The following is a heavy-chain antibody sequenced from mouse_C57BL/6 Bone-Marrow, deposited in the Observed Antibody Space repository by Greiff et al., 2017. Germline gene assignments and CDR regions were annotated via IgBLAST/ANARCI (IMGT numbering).Heavy chain of an antibody. D-gene: IGHD1-1*01. CDR2: IDPENGDT. CDR3: TVTTVVATRGY. Sequence: VQLQQSGAELVRPGASVKLSCTASGFNIKDDYMHWVKQRPEPGLEWIGWIDPENGDTEYASKFQGKATITADTSSNTAYLQLSSLTSEDTAVYYCTVTTVVATRGYWGQGTTRTVSS. CDR1: GFNIKDDY. J-gene: IGHJ2*01. V-gene: IGHV14-4*01.